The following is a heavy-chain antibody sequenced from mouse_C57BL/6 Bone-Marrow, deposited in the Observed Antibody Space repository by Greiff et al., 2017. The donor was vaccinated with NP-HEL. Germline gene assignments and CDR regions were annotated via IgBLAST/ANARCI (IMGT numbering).Heavy chain of an antibody. Sequence: EVMLVESGGGLVQPGGSLKLSCAASGFTFSDYGMAWVRQAPRKGPEWVAFISNLAYSIYYADTVTGRFTISRENAKNTLYLEMSSLRSEDTAMYYCARHWDGCAYWGQGTLVTVSA. CDR1: GFTFSDYG. CDR2: ISNLAYSI. D-gene: IGHD4-1*01. V-gene: IGHV5-15*01. CDR3: ARHWDGCAY. J-gene: IGHJ3*01.